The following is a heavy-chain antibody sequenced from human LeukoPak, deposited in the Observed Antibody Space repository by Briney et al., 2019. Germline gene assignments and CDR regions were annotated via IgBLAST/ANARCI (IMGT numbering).Heavy chain of an antibody. CDR2: IKQDGSEK. V-gene: IGHV3-7*03. J-gene: IGHJ6*04. Sequence: GGSLRLSCAASGFTFSSYWMSWVRQAPGKGLEWVANIKQDGSEKYYVDSVKGRFTISRDNAKNSLYLQMNSLRAEDTAVYYCARDRASEYYYYCGMDVWGKGTTVTVSS. D-gene: IGHD3-10*01. CDR1: GFTFSSYW. CDR3: ARDRASEYYYYCGMDV.